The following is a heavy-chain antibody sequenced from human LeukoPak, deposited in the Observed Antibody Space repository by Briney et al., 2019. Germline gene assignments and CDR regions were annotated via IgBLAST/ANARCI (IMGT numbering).Heavy chain of an antibody. Sequence: AGSLSLTCAASGLTFSSYSMNWVRQAPGKGLEWVSYISSSSNTIYYADSVKGRFTISRDNAKNSLYLQMNSLRDEDTAVYYCASGGGLYSYFGMDVWGQG. V-gene: IGHV3-48*02. CDR3: ASGGGLYSYFGMDV. CDR2: ISSSSNTI. J-gene: IGHJ6*02. CDR1: GLTFSSYS. D-gene: IGHD2-21*01.